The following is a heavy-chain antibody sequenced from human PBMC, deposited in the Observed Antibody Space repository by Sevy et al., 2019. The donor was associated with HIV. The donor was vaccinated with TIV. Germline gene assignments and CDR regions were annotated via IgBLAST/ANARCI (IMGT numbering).Heavy chain of an antibody. J-gene: IGHJ4*02. D-gene: IGHD3-22*01. Sequence: GGSLRLSCAASGFTFRTYAMTWVRQAPGKGLDWVSAISGSGASTYYADSVKGRFTFSRANSKNTLYLQMNGLGAEDTAEYYCAKEGGGYNYDSSGLLDNWGQGTLVTVSS. CDR1: GFTFRTYA. CDR3: AKEGGGYNYDSSGLLDN. CDR2: ISGSGAST. V-gene: IGHV3-23*01.